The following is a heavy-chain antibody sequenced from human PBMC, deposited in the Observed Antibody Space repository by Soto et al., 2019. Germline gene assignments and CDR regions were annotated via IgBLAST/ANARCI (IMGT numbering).Heavy chain of an antibody. CDR3: VRTNYFDY. CDR2: IYYSGST. J-gene: IGHJ4*02. Sequence: SETLSLTCTVSGGSISNYYWSWIRQPPGKGLEWIVYIYYSGSTNYNPSLKSRVSISVDTSKNQFSLKLRSVTAADTAVYYCVRTNYFDYWGQGTLVTVSS. CDR1: GGSISNYY. V-gene: IGHV4-59*08. D-gene: IGHD4-17*01.